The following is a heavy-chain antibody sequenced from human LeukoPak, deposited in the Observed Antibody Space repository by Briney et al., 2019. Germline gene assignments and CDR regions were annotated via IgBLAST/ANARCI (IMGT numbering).Heavy chain of an antibody. J-gene: IGHJ4*02. Sequence: ASVKVSCKASGGAFSSYGISWVRQAPGQGLEWMGGIIPIFGTANYAQKFQGRVTMTRDMSTSTVYMELSRLRSDDTAVYYCARSNSSSWNGVVFAYWGQGTLVTVSS. CDR3: ARSNSSSWNGVVFAY. V-gene: IGHV1-69*05. CDR1: GGAFSSYG. CDR2: IIPIFGTA. D-gene: IGHD6-13*01.